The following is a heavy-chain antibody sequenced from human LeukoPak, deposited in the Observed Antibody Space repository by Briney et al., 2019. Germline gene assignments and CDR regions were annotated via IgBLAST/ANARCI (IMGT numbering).Heavy chain of an antibody. J-gene: IGHJ4*02. V-gene: IGHV3-48*03. CDR1: GFTFSSYE. D-gene: IGHD2-15*01. Sequence: GGSLRLSCAASGFTFSSYEMNWVRQAPGKGLEWVSYISSSGSTTYYADSVKGRFTISRDNAKNSLHLQMNSLRAGDTAVYYCARGLLCGSCYHTFDYWGQGTLVTVSS. CDR2: ISSSGSTT. CDR3: ARGLLCGSCYHTFDY.